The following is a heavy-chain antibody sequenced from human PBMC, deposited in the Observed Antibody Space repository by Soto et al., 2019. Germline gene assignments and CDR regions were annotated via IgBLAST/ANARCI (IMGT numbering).Heavy chain of an antibody. CDR2: IYPGDSDT. V-gene: IGHV5-51*01. Sequence: GESLQISFKGSGYSFNNFWIAWVRQMPGKGLEWMGIIYPGDSDTRYSPSFQGQVTISADKSISTAYLQWSSLKASDTAMYFCARHLCSGGSCYSFFDYWGQGTLVTVSS. CDR3: ARHLCSGGSCYSFFDY. D-gene: IGHD2-15*01. CDR1: GYSFNNFW. J-gene: IGHJ4*01.